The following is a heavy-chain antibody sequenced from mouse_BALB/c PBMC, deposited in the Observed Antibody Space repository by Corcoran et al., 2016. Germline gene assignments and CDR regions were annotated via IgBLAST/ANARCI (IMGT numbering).Heavy chain of an antibody. CDR1: GYTFTSYV. J-gene: IGHJ1*01. CDR2: INPYNDGT. D-gene: IGHD1-1*01. CDR3: ARRVNYGRSYRYFDV. V-gene: IGHV1S136*01. Sequence: EVQLQQSGPELVKPGASGKMSCKASGYTFTSYVMHWVKQKPGQGLEWIGYINPYNDGTKYNEKFKGKATLTSDKSSSTAYMELSSLTSEDSAVYYCARRVNYGRSYRYFDVWGAGTTVTVSP.